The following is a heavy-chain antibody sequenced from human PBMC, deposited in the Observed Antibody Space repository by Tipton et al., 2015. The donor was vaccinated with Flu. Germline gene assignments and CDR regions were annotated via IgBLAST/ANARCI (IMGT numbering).Heavy chain of an antibody. Sequence: SLRLSCAASGFTFSSYSMNWVRQAPGKGLEWVSGITGSGGNTYYADSVKGRFTISRDNSHNTLYLQMDSLRVEDTAVYYCARSVVPAAIDYWGQGTLVTVSS. D-gene: IGHD2-2*01. CDR2: ITGSGGNT. J-gene: IGHJ4*02. V-gene: IGHV3-23*01. CDR3: ARSVVPAAIDY. CDR1: GFTFSSYS.